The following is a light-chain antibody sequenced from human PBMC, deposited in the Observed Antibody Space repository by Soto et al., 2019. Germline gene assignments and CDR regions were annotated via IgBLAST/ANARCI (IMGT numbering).Light chain of an antibody. CDR3: QQSYTGFT. J-gene: IGKJ3*01. CDR1: QSISSY. Sequence: DIQMTQSPSSLSSSVGDRVTITCRASQSISSYLNWYQQKPGKAPKLLIYAASSSQSGVPARFSGSGSGTDFTLTISSLQPEDFATYYCQQSYTGFTFGPGTKVDIK. CDR2: AAS. V-gene: IGKV1-39*01.